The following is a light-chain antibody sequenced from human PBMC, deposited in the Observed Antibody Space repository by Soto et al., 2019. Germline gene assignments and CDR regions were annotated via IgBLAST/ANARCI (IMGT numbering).Light chain of an antibody. V-gene: IGLV2-14*01. CDR1: SSDVGNYNY. J-gene: IGLJ2*01. Sequence: QSVLTQPASVSGSPGQSITISCTGTSSDVGNYNYVSWYQRHPGKAPKLMIYEVSNRPSGVSNRFSGSKSGNTASLTISGLQAEDEADYYCSSYTSSSVVFGGGTKLTVL. CDR2: EVS. CDR3: SSYTSSSVV.